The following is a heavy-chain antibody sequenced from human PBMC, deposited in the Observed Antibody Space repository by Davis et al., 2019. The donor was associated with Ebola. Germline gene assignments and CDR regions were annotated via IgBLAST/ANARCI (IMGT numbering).Heavy chain of an antibody. CDR2: INPSIGNT. CDR1: GYTFTDYL. V-gene: IGHV1-46*01. Sequence: ASVKVSCKASGYTFTDYLMHWVRQAPGQGLEWMGLINPSIGNTSLAQKFQGRVTLTRDTSTSTAYMELRSLTSDDTAVYYCAREIGVAVPGVMKDAFDIWGQGTMVTVSS. D-gene: IGHD2-2*01. CDR3: AREIGVAVPGVMKDAFDI. J-gene: IGHJ3*02.